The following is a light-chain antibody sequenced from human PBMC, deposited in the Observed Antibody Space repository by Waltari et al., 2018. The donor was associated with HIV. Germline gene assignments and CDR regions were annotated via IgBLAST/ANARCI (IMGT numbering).Light chain of an antibody. J-gene: IGLJ2*01. Sequence: SALTQPASMSGSPGQPITISGTGTTSDVGIIYFVSWYQQHPGRAPKLMIYDVTKRPSGVSNRFSGSKSGSTASLTISGLQAEDEGDYYCISYTSSGTLVFGGGTKLTVL. CDR2: DVT. V-gene: IGLV2-14*03. CDR3: ISYTSSGTLV. CDR1: TSDVGIIYF.